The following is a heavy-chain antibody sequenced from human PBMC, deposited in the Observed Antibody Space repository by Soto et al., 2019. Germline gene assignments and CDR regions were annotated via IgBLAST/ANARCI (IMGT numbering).Heavy chain of an antibody. J-gene: IGHJ3*01. V-gene: IGHV4-39*01. CDR3: ATPVSSGYQAFEV. CDR2: IYSSGST. Sequence: QLQLQESGPGLVKPSETLSLTCTVSGGSIISSSYYWGWIRQPPGKGLEWIGSIYSSGSTYYNPSLKSRVTLSVDTSKNQFSLKLSYVTAADTAVHYCATPVSSGYQAFEVWGQGTMVTVSS. CDR1: GGSIISSSYY. D-gene: IGHD3-22*01.